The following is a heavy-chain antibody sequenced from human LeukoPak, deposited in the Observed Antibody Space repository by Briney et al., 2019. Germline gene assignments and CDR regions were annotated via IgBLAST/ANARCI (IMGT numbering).Heavy chain of an antibody. Sequence: SVKVSCKASGGTFSSYAISWVRQAPGQGLEWMGGIIPIFGTANYAQKFQGRVTITTDESTSTAYMELSSLRSEDTAVYYCARDRGDYDILTGYYPGHYFDYWGQGTLVTVSS. CDR2: IIPIFGTA. CDR1: GGTFSSYA. CDR3: ARDRGDYDILTGYYPGHYFDY. D-gene: IGHD3-9*01. V-gene: IGHV1-69*05. J-gene: IGHJ4*02.